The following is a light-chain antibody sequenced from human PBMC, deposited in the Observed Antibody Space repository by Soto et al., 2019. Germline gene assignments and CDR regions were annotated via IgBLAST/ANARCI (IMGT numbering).Light chain of an antibody. CDR1: QSISSSY. CDR3: KQDNNSPIT. Sequence: IVLTQSPGSLSLSPGERATLSCRASQSISSSYLAWYQQKPGQAPRLLIYGASNRATDIPDRFSGSGSGIDFTLTISRLEPDDYAAYYCKQDNNSPITFGQGTKVEI. V-gene: IGKV3-20*01. J-gene: IGKJ1*01. CDR2: GAS.